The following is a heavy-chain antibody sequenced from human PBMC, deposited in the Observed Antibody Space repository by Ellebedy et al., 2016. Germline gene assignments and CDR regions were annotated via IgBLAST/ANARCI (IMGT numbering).Heavy chain of an antibody. D-gene: IGHD3-22*01. Sequence: ASVKVSCKASGGTFSSYAISWVRQAPGQGLEWMGRIIPILGIANYAQKFQGRVTITADKSTSTAYMELSSLRSEDTAVYYCARGFDYYDSIGSWRGGGWFDPWGQGTLVTVSS. CDR3: ARGFDYYDSIGSWRGGGWFDP. CDR2: IIPILGIA. CDR1: GGTFSSYA. J-gene: IGHJ5*02. V-gene: IGHV1-69*04.